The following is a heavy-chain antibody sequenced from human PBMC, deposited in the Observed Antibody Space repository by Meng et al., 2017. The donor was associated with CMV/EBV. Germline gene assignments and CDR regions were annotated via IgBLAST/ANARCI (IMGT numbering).Heavy chain of an antibody. V-gene: IGHV1-69*10. CDR1: FSSYA. CDR3: ARAGDSSGPYYYYYYGMDV. D-gene: IGHD3-22*01. CDR2: IIPILGIA. Sequence: FSSYAISWVRQAPGQGLEWMGGIIPILGIANYAQKFQGRVTITADKSTSTAYMELSSLRSEDTAVYYCARAGDSSGPYYYYYYGMDVWGQGTMVTVSS. J-gene: IGHJ6*02.